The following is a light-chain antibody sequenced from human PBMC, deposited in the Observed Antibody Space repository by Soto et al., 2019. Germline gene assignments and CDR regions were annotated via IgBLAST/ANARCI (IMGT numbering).Light chain of an antibody. CDR3: SSFTGTTTLDV. V-gene: IGLV2-14*03. CDR2: GVS. CDR1: SSDVGAYKY. J-gene: IGLJ1*01. Sequence: LTQPASVSGSPGQSITISCTGTSSDVGAYKYVSWYQQHPGKAPKLIIYGVSNRPSGVSNRSSGSKSGNTAFLTISGLQPEDEADYYCSSFTGTTTLDVFGTGTKVTVL.